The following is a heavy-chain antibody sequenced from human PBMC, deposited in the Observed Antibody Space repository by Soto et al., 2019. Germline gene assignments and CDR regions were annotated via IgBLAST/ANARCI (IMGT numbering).Heavy chain of an antibody. CDR1: GYTFTNYY. CDR2: INPSGGGP. D-gene: IGHD1-26*01. J-gene: IGHJ3*01. V-gene: IGHV1-46*03. CDR3: ARSDIGGDGALDV. Sequence: QVQLMQSGAEVKQPGASVKVSCKASGYTFTNYYMHWVRQVPGQGLEWMGIINPSGGGPAHAQNSRGRLTTTSDTSTTTIYMELNSLRSEATAVYFCARSDIGGDGALDVWGQGTMVPVSS.